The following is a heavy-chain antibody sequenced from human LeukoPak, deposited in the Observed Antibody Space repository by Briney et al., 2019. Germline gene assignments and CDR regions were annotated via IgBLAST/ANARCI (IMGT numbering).Heavy chain of an antibody. V-gene: IGHV4-59*01. CDR2: IYYSGTT. D-gene: IGHD2-15*01. CDR3: ARGGGATPVPYYFDY. Sequence: SETLSLTCTVSGGSISSYYWNWIRQPPGKGLEWIGYIYYSGTTNYNPSLKSRVTISVDTSKNQFSLKLSSVTAADTAVYYCARGGGATPVPYYFDYWGQGTLVTVSS. J-gene: IGHJ4*02. CDR1: GGSISSYY.